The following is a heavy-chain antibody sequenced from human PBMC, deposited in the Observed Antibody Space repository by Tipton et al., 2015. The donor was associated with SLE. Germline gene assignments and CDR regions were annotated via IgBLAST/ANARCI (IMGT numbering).Heavy chain of an antibody. J-gene: IGHJ3*02. CDR1: GGSISSSSYY. V-gene: IGHV4-39*02. CDR3: ARERPMVGYCSSTSCPAAFDI. CDR2: IYYSGST. D-gene: IGHD2-2*01. Sequence: LRLSCTVSGGSISSSSYYWGWIRQPPGKGLEWIGSIYYSGSTYYNLSLKSRVTISVDTSKNQFSLKLSSVTAADTAVYYCARERPMVGYCSSTSCPAAFDIWGQGTMVTVSS.